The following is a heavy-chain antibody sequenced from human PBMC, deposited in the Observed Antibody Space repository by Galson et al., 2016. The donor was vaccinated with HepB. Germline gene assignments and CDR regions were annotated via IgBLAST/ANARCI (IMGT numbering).Heavy chain of an antibody. V-gene: IGHV3-30*19. J-gene: IGHJ4*02. D-gene: IGHD2-21*02. CDR1: GLTFSRYG. Sequence: SLRLSCAASGLTFSRYGMHWVRQAPGKGLEWVAVISYDGGDKQYADSVKGRFTVSRDNSKNTLFLQMNSLRVEDTAVYYCAKLDCGRDCPRDDWGQGTLVTVSS. CDR2: ISYDGGDK. CDR3: AKLDCGRDCPRDD.